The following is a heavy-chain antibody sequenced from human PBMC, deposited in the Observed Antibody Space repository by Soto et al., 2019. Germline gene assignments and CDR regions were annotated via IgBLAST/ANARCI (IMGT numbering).Heavy chain of an antibody. CDR3: ARDQSSDYYGSGSYYDG. CDR1: GGTFSSYT. V-gene: IGHV1-69*08. J-gene: IGHJ4*02. Sequence: QVQLVQSGAEVKKPGSSVKVSCKASGGTFSSYTISWVRQAPGQGLEWMGRIIPILGIANYAQKLQGRVTIPAXXSXSXXYMELSSLRSEDTAVYYCARDQSSDYYGSGSYYDGWGQGTLVTVSS. D-gene: IGHD3-10*01. CDR2: IIPILGIA.